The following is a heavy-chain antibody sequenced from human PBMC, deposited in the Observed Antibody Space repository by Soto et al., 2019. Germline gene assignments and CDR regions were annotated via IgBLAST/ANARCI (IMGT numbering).Heavy chain of an antibody. J-gene: IGHJ4*02. D-gene: IGHD1-26*01. Sequence: EVQLVESGGGLVQPGGSLRLSCAASGFTFSNYWMRWVRQAPGKGLVWVSHINGDGTNRNYADSVRGRCTISRDNAKNTLYLQLNSLRAEDTAVYYCARGYSSGGSHFLFDYWGQGTLVTVSP. CDR1: GFTFSNYW. V-gene: IGHV3-74*01. CDR2: INGDGTNR. CDR3: ARGYSSGGSHFLFDY.